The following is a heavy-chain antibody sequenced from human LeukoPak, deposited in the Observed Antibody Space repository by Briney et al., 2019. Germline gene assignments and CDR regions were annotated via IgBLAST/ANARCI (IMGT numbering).Heavy chain of an antibody. J-gene: IGHJ4*02. CDR1: GFSLSTSGMG. D-gene: IGHD5-12*01. CDR3: ARTSDIVATIQLDY. CDR2: IDWDEDK. V-gene: IGHV2-70*01. Sequence: SGPALVKPTQPLTLTCTFSGFSLSTSGMGVSWIRQPPVKALEWLALIDWDEDKYYNTSLKTRLTISKDTSKNQVVLTMTNMDPVDTATYYCARTSDIVATIQLDYWGQGTLVTVSS.